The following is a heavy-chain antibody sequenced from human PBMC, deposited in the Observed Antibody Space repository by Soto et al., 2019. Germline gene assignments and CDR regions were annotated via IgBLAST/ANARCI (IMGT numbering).Heavy chain of an antibody. D-gene: IGHD3-22*01. Sequence: QVQLVESGGGVVQPGRSLRLSCAASGFTFSSYGMHWVRQAPGKGLEWVAVISYDGSNKYYADSVKGRFTISRDNSKNTLYLKMNSLRAEDTAVYYCAKDSRDSSGYYQVYYYYGMDVWGQGTTVTVSS. V-gene: IGHV3-30*18. CDR2: ISYDGSNK. J-gene: IGHJ6*02. CDR3: AKDSRDSSGYYQVYYYYGMDV. CDR1: GFTFSSYG.